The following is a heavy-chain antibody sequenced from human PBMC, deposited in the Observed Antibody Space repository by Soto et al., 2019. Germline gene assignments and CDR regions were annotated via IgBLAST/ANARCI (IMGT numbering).Heavy chain of an antibody. CDR3: ARDVGATGYFDY. Sequence: QVQLVESGGGVVQTGRSLRLSCAASGFTFSSYGMHWVRQAPGKGLEWVAVIWYDGSNKYYADSVKGRFTISRDNSKNTLYLQINSLRAEDTAVYYCARDVGATGYFDYWGQGTLVTVSS. J-gene: IGHJ4*02. CDR2: IWYDGSNK. V-gene: IGHV3-33*01. D-gene: IGHD1-26*01. CDR1: GFTFSSYG.